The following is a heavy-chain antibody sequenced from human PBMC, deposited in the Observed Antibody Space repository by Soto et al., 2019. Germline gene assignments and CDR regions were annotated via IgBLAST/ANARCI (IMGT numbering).Heavy chain of an antibody. CDR1: GFTFSKYA. D-gene: IGHD2-21*02. Sequence: PGGSLRLSCEAPGFTFSKYAMIWVRQAPGKGQEWVSGITGSGLTIEHSASVKGRFTISRDNSKNTVYLQMNSLRAEDTAIYYCAKDDVSGDGLWLVSDWGQGT. CDR2: ITGSGLTI. CDR3: AKDDVSGDGLWLVSD. J-gene: IGHJ4*02. V-gene: IGHV3-23*01.